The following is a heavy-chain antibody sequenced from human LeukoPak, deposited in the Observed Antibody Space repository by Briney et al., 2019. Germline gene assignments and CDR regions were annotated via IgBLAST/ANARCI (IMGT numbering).Heavy chain of an antibody. Sequence: SETLSLTCTVSGGSISSGDYYWSWIRQPPGKGLEWIGYIYYSRSTYYNPSLKSRVTISVDTSTNQFSLKLSSVTAADTAVYYCAREVVLMVYANYYMDVWGKGTTVTVSS. CDR2: IYYSRST. J-gene: IGHJ6*03. V-gene: IGHV4-30-4*08. D-gene: IGHD2-8*01. CDR3: AREVVLMVYANYYMDV. CDR1: GGSISSGDYY.